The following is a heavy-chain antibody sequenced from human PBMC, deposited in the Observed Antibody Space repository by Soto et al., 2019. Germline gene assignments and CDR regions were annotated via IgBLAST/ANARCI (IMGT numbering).Heavy chain of an antibody. CDR3: ARRPRGWWGGLVFDYYSGRAV. D-gene: IGHD3-16*01. Sequence: PSETLSLTCTVSGGSISGNSYYWAWIRQPPGKGLEWIGNIYYSGSTYYNPSLKSRVTISVDTSKNQFSLKLSSVTAADTAVYYCARRPRGWWGGLVFDYYSGRAVGGKGPTATVS. V-gene: IGHV4-39*01. CDR2: IYYSGST. J-gene: IGHJ6*04. CDR1: GGSISGNSYY.